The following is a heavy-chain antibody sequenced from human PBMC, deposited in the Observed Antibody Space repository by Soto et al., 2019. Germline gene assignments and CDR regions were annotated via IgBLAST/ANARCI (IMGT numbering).Heavy chain of an antibody. D-gene: IGHD6-19*01. Sequence: EVQLLESGGGLVQPGGSLRLSCAASGFTFSSYAMRWVRQAPGKGLEWVSAISGGGGNTYYADSVKGRFTISRDNSKNTLYLQMNSLRAEDTAIYYCAKSFSSAWNPIDYWGQGTLVSVSS. CDR2: ISGGGGNT. CDR1: GFTFSSYA. J-gene: IGHJ4*02. V-gene: IGHV3-23*01. CDR3: AKSFSSAWNPIDY.